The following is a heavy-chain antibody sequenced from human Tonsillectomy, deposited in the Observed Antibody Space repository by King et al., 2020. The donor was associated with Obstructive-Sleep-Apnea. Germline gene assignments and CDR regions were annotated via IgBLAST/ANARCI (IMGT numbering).Heavy chain of an antibody. CDR3: TSAYYDTSGTDY. D-gene: IGHD3-22*01. Sequence: VQLVESGGGLVQPGGSLKLSCAASGFTFSGSTMHWVRQASGKGLEWVGRIRGKTKNYATAYAASLKGRFTTTRDDLKNTAYLQMNSLKTEDTAVYYCTSAYYDTSGTDYWGQGTLVTVSS. V-gene: IGHV3-73*01. J-gene: IGHJ4*02. CDR2: IRGKTKNYAT. CDR1: GFTFSGST.